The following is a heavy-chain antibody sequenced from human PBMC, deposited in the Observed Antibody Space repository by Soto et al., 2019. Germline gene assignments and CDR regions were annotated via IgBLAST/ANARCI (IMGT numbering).Heavy chain of an antibody. V-gene: IGHV5-51*01. CDR2: IYPGDSDT. Sequence: EVQLVQSGAEVKKPGESLKIPCKGSGYSFTTHWIGWVRQMPGKGLEWMGVIYPGDSDTKYSPSIQGQVTISADKSINTAYLQWNTLKASDTGMYYCARGGDRGGYDWRVFAYWGQGTLVTVSS. J-gene: IGHJ4*02. D-gene: IGHD5-12*01. CDR3: ARGGDRGGYDWRVFAY. CDR1: GYSFTTHW.